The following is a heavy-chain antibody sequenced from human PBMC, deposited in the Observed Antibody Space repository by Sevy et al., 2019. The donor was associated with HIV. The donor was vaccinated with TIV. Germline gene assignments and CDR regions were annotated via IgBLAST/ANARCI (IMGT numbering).Heavy chain of an antibody. CDR2: ISGHGGST. CDR3: AGGFWSGFDY. CDR1: GFTFSDYY. D-gene: IGHD3-3*01. J-gene: IGHJ4*02. Sequence: GGSLRLSCAASGFTFSDYYINWIRQAPGKGLEWVSSISGHGGSTYYTDSVKGRFTISRDNFRNTLELEMNSLRAEDTAVYYCAGGFWSGFDYWGQGARVTVSS. V-gene: IGHV3-23*01.